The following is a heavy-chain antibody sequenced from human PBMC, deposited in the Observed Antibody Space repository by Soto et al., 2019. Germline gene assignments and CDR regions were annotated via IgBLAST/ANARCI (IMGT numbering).Heavy chain of an antibody. J-gene: IGHJ4*02. Sequence: HPGGSLRLSCAASGFTFSSYAMHWVRQAPGKGLEYVSTISSNGGSTYYADSVKGRFTISRDNSKNTLYLQMSSLRAEDTAVYYCVTHSSGWYFDYWGQGTLVTVSS. CDR1: GFTFSSYA. CDR2: ISSNGGST. V-gene: IGHV3-64D*06. CDR3: VTHSSGWYFDY. D-gene: IGHD6-19*01.